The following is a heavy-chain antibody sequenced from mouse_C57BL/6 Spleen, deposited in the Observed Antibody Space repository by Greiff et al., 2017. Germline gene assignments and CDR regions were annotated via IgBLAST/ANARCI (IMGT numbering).Heavy chain of an antibody. D-gene: IGHD1-1*01. V-gene: IGHV1-76*01. CDR2: IYPGSGNT. CDR3: ARDGSDDMDD. Sequence: VQLLESGAELVRPGASVKLSCKASGYTFTDYYINWVKQRPGKGLEWIAWIYPGSGNTYYAEKFKGKGTLTTEKSSSTAYMQLGSLTSEDSAVYFCARDGSDDMDDWGQGTSVTVSS. CDR1: GYTFTDYY. J-gene: IGHJ4*01.